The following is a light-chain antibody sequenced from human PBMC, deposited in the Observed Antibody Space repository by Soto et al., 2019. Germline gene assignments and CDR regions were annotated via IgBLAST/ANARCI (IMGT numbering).Light chain of an antibody. V-gene: IGKV3-20*01. CDR3: QQYGSSPLT. CDR2: GAS. Sequence: EIVMTQSPATLSVSPGERATLSCRASQSVSSNLAWYQQKPGQAPRLLIYGASNRATGIPDRFSGSGSETDFTLTISRLEPEDFAVYYCQQYGSSPLTFGGGTKVDNK. CDR1: QSVSSN. J-gene: IGKJ4*01.